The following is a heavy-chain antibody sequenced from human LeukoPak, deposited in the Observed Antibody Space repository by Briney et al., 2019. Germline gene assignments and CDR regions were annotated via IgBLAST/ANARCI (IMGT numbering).Heavy chain of an antibody. CDR2: INPNSGGT. Sequence: ASVKVSCKASGYTFTDYYMHWVRQAPGQGLEWMGWINPNSGGTNYAQKFQGRVTMTRDMSISTAYMELSRLRSDDTAVYYCARFMFVVVPAATATKYNWFDPWGQGTLVTVSS. CDR1: GYTFTDYY. D-gene: IGHD2-2*01. CDR3: ARFMFVVVPAATATKYNWFDP. J-gene: IGHJ5*02. V-gene: IGHV1-2*02.